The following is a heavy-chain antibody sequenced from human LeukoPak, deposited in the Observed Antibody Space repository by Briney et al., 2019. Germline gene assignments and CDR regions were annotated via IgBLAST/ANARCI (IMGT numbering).Heavy chain of an antibody. CDR2: IYSGGST. D-gene: IGHD3-10*01. CDR1: GFTVSSNY. V-gene: IGHV3-53*01. J-gene: IGHJ4*02. CDR3: ARSASVPGGFYFDY. Sequence: GGSLRLSCAASGFTVSSNYMSWVRQAPGKGLEWVSVIYSGGSTYYADSVKGRFTISRDNSKNTLYLQMNSLRAEDTALYYCARSASVPGGFYFDYWGQGTLVTVSS.